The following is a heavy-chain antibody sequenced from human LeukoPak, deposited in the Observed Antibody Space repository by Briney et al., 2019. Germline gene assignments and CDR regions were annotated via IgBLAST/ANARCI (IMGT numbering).Heavy chain of an antibody. D-gene: IGHD1-26*01. CDR1: AFTFSSYE. Sequence: GGSLRLSCAASAFTFSSYEMNWVRQAPGKGLEWVSYISSSGSTIYYADSVKGRFTISRDNAKNSLYLQMNSLRAEDTALYYCAKHSGSYFIYYVDSWGQGTLVSVSS. CDR3: AKHSGSYFIYYVDS. V-gene: IGHV3-48*03. J-gene: IGHJ4*02. CDR2: ISSSGSTI.